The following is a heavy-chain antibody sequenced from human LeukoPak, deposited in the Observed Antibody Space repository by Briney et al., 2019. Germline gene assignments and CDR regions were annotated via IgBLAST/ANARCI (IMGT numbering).Heavy chain of an antibody. CDR3: AKSGPYCTGGSCYTGDC. CDR1: GFTFSSYS. D-gene: IGHD2-15*01. V-gene: IGHV3-23*01. J-gene: IGHJ4*02. Sequence: GGSLRLSCAASGFTFSSYSMNWVRQAPGKGLEWVSSISGSGGGTYYADSVKGRFTVSRDNSKNTLYLQMNSLRVEDTAVYFCAKSGPYCTGGSCYTGDCWGQGTLVTVSS. CDR2: ISGSGGGT.